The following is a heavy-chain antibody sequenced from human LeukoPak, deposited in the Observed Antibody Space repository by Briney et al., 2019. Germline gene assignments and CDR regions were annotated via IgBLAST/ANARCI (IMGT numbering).Heavy chain of an antibody. D-gene: IGHD3-22*01. CDR1: GCTFSSYT. Sequence: SVKVSCKASGCTFSSYTISWVRQAPGQGLEWMGRIIPILGIANYAQKFQGRVTITADKSTSTAYMELSSLRSEDTAVYYCARERGVYYDSSGYFDYWGQGTLVTVSS. CDR3: ARERGVYYDSSGYFDY. J-gene: IGHJ4*02. CDR2: IIPILGIA. V-gene: IGHV1-69*04.